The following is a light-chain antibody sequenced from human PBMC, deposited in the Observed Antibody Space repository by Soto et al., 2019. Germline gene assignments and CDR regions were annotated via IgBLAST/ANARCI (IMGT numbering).Light chain of an antibody. CDR1: QSVSSSY. J-gene: IGKJ1*01. CDR2: GAS. CDR3: QRYGSSPGT. Sequence: EIVLTQSPGTLSLSPGERATLSCRASQSVSSSYLASYQQKPGQAPRLLIYGASSRATGIPDRFSGSGSGTDFTLTISRLELEDFAVYYCQRYGSSPGTFGQGTKVEIK. V-gene: IGKV3-20*01.